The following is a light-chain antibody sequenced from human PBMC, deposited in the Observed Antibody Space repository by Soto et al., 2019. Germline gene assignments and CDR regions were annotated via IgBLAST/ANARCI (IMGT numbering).Light chain of an antibody. CDR3: VSYAGSNIWM. V-gene: IGLV2-14*02. J-gene: IGLJ3*02. CDR1: SSDVGSYNL. Sequence: QSALTQPASVSGSPGQSITISCTGTSSDVGSYNLVSWYQQHPGKAPKLMIYEGSKRPSGVSNRFSGSKSGNTASLTVSGLQAEDEADYYCVSYAGSNIWMFGGGTKLTVL. CDR2: EGS.